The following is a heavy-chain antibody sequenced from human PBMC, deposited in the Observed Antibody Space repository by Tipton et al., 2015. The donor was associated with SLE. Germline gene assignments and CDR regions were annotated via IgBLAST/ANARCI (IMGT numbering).Heavy chain of an antibody. CDR1: GLNVNSNY. D-gene: IGHD3-10*01. CDR2: SYTGGPT. Sequence: SLRLSCTASGLNVNSNYMSWIRQAPGSGLEWVSLSYTGGPTYYADFVKGRFSVSRDNFGNTFYLQMNSLRVDDTAVYFCAKGYGSGSHFFDSWGQGTLVTVSS. J-gene: IGHJ4*02. V-gene: IGHV3-66*01. CDR3: AKGYGSGSHFFDS.